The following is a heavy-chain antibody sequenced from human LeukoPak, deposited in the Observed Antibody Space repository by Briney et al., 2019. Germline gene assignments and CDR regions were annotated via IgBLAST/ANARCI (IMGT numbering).Heavy chain of an antibody. CDR3: ARKRYDDPYFFDY. J-gene: IGHJ4*02. CDR2: IYYSGST. CDR1: GGSISSGGYY. Sequence: SETLSLTCTVSGGSISSGGYYWSWIRQHPGKGLEWIGYIYYSGSTYYNPSHKSRVTISVDTSKNQFSLKLSSVTAADTAVYYCARKRYDDPYFFDYWGQGTLVTVSS. D-gene: IGHD3-22*01. V-gene: IGHV4-31*03.